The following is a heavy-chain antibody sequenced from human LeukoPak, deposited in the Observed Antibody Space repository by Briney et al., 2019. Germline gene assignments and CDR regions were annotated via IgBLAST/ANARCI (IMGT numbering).Heavy chain of an antibody. CDR2: IYYSGST. CDR1: GGSISSSSYY. V-gene: IGHV4-39*01. J-gene: IGHJ5*02. Sequence: SETLSLTRTVSGGSISSSSYYWGWIRQPPGKGLEWIGSIYYSGSTYYNPSLKSRVTISVDTSKNQFSLKLSSVTAADTAVYYCARHAGYSSGWVSSWGQGTLVTVSS. CDR3: ARHAGYSSGWVSS. D-gene: IGHD6-19*01.